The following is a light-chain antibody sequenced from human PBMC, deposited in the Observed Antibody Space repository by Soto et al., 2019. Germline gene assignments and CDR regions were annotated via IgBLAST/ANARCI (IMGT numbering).Light chain of an antibody. CDR3: KSYDSSLSGYV. Sequence: QALLKQLPSVSGAPGQRVPISCTGSISNIVAGYDVHWYQQLPGTAPKLLIYGNSNRPSGVPDRFSGSKSGTSASLAITGLQAEDEADYYCKSYDSSLSGYVFGTGTKVTVL. CDR2: GNS. CDR1: ISNIVAGYD. J-gene: IGLJ1*01. V-gene: IGLV1-40*01.